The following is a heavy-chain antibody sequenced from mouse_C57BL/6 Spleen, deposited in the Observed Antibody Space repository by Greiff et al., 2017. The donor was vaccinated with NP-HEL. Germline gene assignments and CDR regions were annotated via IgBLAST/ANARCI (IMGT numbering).Heavy chain of an antibody. V-gene: IGHV1-50*01. CDR3: ARSDGRYFDY. Sequence: QVQLQQPGAELVKPGASVKLSCKASGYTFTSYWMQWVKQRPGQGLEWIGEIDPSDSYTNYNQKFKGKATLTVDTSSSTAYMQLSSLTSEDSAVYYCARSDGRYFDYWGQGTTLTVSS. D-gene: IGHD2-3*01. J-gene: IGHJ2*01. CDR1: GYTFTSYW. CDR2: IDPSDSYT.